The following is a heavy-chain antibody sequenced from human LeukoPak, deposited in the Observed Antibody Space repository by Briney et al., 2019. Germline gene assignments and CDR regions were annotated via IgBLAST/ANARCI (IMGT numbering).Heavy chain of an antibody. V-gene: IGHV1-18*01. CDR2: ISIYDGKT. CDR3: ARGVRENRSWYTVHFDY. D-gene: IGHD2-2*02. Sequence: ASVKVSCKASGYTXTSYGISWVRQAPGQGLEWMGWISIYDGKTLYAQKFQGRVTMTTDTSTSTAYMELRSLRSDDTAVYYCARGVRENRSWYTVHFDYWGQGALVTVSS. J-gene: IGHJ4*02. CDR1: GYTXTSYG.